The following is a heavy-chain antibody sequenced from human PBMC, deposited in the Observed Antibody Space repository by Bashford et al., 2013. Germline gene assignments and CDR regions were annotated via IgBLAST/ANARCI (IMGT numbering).Heavy chain of an antibody. Sequence: SETLSLTCTVSGDSRNGNYWAWIRKPAGKELEWIGRIYASGVTNYNPSLKSRVTMSQDTSKNQFFLRLDSVTAADTAVYYCARWNYAFDVWGQGTMVTVSS. CDR1: GDSRNGNY. CDR2: IYASGVT. D-gene: IGHD1-1*01. CDR3: ARWNYAFDV. J-gene: IGHJ3*01. V-gene: IGHV4-4*07.